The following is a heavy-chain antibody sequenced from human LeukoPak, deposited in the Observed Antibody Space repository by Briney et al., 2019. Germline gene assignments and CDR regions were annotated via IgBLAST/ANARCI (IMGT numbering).Heavy chain of an antibody. CDR3: ATGPIASYSSSWYGMDV. J-gene: IGHJ6*02. Sequence: ASVKVSCKVSGYTLTELSMHWVRQAPGKGREWMGGFDPEDGETIYAQKFQGRVTMTEDTSTDTAYMELSSLRSEDTAVYYCATGPIASYSSSWYGMDVWGQGTTVTVSS. V-gene: IGHV1-24*01. CDR1: GYTLTELS. CDR2: FDPEDGET. D-gene: IGHD6-13*01.